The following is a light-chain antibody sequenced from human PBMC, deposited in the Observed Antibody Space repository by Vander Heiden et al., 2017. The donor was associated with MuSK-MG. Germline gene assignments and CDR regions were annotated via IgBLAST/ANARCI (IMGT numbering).Light chain of an antibody. CDR1: QSVSSSY. V-gene: IGKV3-20*01. Sequence: ELVLTQSPGTLSLSPGERATLSCRASQSVSSSYLAWYQQKPGQAPRLLIYGASSMANGIPDTFSGSGYGTDFTLTISRLEHEDFAVYSLEQYSNSFTFGQGTKMEIK. CDR2: GAS. CDR3: EQYSNSFT. J-gene: IGKJ2*01.